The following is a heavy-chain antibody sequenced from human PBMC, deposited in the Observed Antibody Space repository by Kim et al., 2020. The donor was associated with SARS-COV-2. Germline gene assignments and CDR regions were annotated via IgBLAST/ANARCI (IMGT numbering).Heavy chain of an antibody. J-gene: IGHJ4*02. CDR3: ARVDYGGNFGRWAFDY. Sequence: SETLSLTCTVSGGSISRSSYYWGWIRQPPGKGLEWIGSIYYSGSTYYNPSLKSRVTISVDTSKNQFSLKLSSVTAADTAVYYCARVDYGGNFGRWAFDYWGQGTLVTVSS. V-gene: IGHV4-39*01. D-gene: IGHD4-17*01. CDR2: IYYSGST. CDR1: GGSISRSSYY.